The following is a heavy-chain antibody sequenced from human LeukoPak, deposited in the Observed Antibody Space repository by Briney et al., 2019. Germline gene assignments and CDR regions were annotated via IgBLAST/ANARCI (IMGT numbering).Heavy chain of an antibody. CDR2: IYSADTT. D-gene: IGHD2-15*01. V-gene: IGHV3-66*01. Sequence: PGGSLRLSCAASGFTVSSDYMTWVRQAPGKGLEWVSIIYSADTTYYADSVRGRFTISRDNSKNTLYLQMNSLRAEDSAVYYCAREDRWMGGFDYWGQGTLVTVSS. J-gene: IGHJ4*02. CDR1: GFTVSSDY. CDR3: AREDRWMGGFDY.